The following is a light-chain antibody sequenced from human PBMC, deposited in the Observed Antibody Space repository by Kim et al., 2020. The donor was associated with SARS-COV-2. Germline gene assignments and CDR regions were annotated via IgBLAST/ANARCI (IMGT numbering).Light chain of an antibody. J-gene: IGLJ2*01. Sequence: SSELTQDPAVSVALGQTVRITCQGDSLRSYYATWYQQKPRQAPLLVIFGRNNRPSGIPDRFSGSTSGNTAPLTISGAQAEDEADFYCQSRDSGGNVVFGGGTQLTVL. V-gene: IGLV3-19*01. CDR3: QSRDSGGNVV. CDR1: SLRSYY. CDR2: GRN.